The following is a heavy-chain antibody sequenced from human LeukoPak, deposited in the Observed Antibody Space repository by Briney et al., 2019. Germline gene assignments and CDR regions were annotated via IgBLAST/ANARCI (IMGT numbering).Heavy chain of an antibody. V-gene: IGHV4-30-2*05. CDR3: ARGFGAGNYYYGWFDP. J-gene: IGHJ5*02. CDR1: GGSISSGGYS. D-gene: IGHD3-10*01. Sequence: PSETLSLTCAVSGGSISSGGYSWSWIRQPPGKGLEWIGFIHDSGSTYYNPSLKSRVSISRDMSKNQLSLMLSSVTAADTAVYYCARGFGAGNYYYGWFDPWGQGTLVSVSS. CDR2: IHDSGST.